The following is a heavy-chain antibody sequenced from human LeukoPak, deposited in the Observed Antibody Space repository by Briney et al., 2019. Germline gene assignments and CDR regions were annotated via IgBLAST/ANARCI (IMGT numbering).Heavy chain of an antibody. Sequence: SGAPSPTRPVYGGSLSGFYWGWVRPPPGEGLGWDGGNNHSGSTNYNPSLKSRVTISVDTSKNQFSLKLSSVTAADTAVYYCARAGYGDYWYYYYGMDVWGKGTTVTVSS. V-gene: IGHV4-34*01. D-gene: IGHD4-17*01. J-gene: IGHJ6*04. CDR1: GGSLSGFY. CDR2: NNHSGST. CDR3: ARAGYGDYWYYYYGMDV.